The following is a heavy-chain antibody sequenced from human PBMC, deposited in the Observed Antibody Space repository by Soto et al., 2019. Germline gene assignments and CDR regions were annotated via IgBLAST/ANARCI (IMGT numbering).Heavy chain of an antibody. CDR3: ARVYSGSYSDS. CDR1: GGSISSNNW. Sequence: PSETLYLTCAVTGGSISSNNWWSWVRQTPGKGPERIGEIFQSGSTHYSPSLKRRDTISIDKSKKNFSLNLTSETAADTAVYYCARVYSGSYSDSWGQGTLVS. CDR2: IFQSGST. V-gene: IGHV4-4*02. J-gene: IGHJ4*02. D-gene: IGHD1-26*01.